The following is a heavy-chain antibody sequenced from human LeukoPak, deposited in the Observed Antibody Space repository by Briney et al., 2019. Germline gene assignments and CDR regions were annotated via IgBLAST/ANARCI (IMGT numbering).Heavy chain of an antibody. Sequence: SETLSLTCTVSGGSISSHYWSWIRQPPGKGLEWIGYIYYSGSTNYNPSLKSRVTISVDTSKNQFSLKLSSVTAADTAVYYCASSGYSYGSYYFDYWGQGTLVTVSS. CDR1: GGSISSHY. D-gene: IGHD5-18*01. CDR2: IYYSGST. V-gene: IGHV4-59*11. J-gene: IGHJ4*02. CDR3: ASSGYSYGSYYFDY.